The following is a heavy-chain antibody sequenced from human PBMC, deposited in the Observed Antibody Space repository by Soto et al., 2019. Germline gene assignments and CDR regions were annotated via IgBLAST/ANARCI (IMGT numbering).Heavy chain of an antibody. D-gene: IGHD2-2*01. J-gene: IGHJ6*02. V-gene: IGHV1-69*01. CDR3: ARSQGSSTSLEIYYYYYYGMDV. CDR1: GGTFSSYA. CDR2: IIPISGTA. Sequence: QVQLVQSGAEVKKPGSSVKVSCKASGGTFSSYAISWVRQAPGQGLEWMGGIIPISGTANSAQKFQGRVTITADESTSTAYMELSSLRSEDTAVYYCARSQGSSTSLEIYYYYYYGMDVWGQGPTVTVSS.